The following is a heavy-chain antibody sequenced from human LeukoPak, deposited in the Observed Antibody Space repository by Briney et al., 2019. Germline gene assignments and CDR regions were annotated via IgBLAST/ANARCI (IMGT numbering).Heavy chain of an antibody. CDR3: ARDGTAAGLYFDL. Sequence: GGSLRLSCAASGFTFSSYWMSWVRQAPGKGLEWVASIRQDGGEESYVDSVKGRFTISRDNTIDSVYLQMSSLRAEDTAVYYCARDGTAAGLYFDLWGHGTLVTVSS. CDR1: GFTFSSYW. J-gene: IGHJ4*01. V-gene: IGHV3-7*01. CDR2: IRQDGGEE. D-gene: IGHD6-13*01.